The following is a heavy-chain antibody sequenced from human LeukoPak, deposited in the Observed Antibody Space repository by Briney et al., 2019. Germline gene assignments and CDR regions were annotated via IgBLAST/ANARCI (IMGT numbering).Heavy chain of an antibody. CDR1: GFTFSNYW. D-gene: IGHD3-10*01. CDR2: ISYDGSNK. J-gene: IGHJ4*02. V-gene: IGHV3-30*18. Sequence: GGSLRLSCAASGFTFSNYWMNWVRQAPGKGLEWVAVISYDGSNKYYADSVKGRFTISRDNSKNTLYLQMNSLRAEDTAVYYCAKPTHILLWFGELLGGFDYWGQGTLVTVSS. CDR3: AKPTHILLWFGELLGGFDY.